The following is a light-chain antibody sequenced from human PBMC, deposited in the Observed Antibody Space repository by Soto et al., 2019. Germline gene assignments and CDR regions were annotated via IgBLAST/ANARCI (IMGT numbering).Light chain of an antibody. V-gene: IGKV3-11*01. CDR3: QQCNSYPYT. Sequence: EIVLSQSPSTLSSSPGERATLSCRASQSVSNYLAWYQQKPGQAPRLLIYDASSRDSAIPARFSGSGSGTDFTLTISSLEPDDFATYCCQQCNSYPYTFGGGTKVDIK. J-gene: IGKJ2*01. CDR1: QSVSNY. CDR2: DAS.